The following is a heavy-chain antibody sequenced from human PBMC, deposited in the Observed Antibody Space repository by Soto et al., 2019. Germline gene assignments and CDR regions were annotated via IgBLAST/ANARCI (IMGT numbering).Heavy chain of an antibody. CDR2: IWYDGSKK. Sequence: QVQLVESGGGVVQPGRSLRLSCAASGFTFSSYGMHWVRQAPGKGLEWVAVIWYDGSKKYYADSVKGRFTISRDNSKNPLHLQMNSLRAEDTAVFYCTRDHDSSCYTRYNFDYWGQGTLATVSS. V-gene: IGHV3-33*01. CDR1: GFTFSSYG. D-gene: IGHD3-22*01. J-gene: IGHJ4*02. CDR3: TRDHDSSCYTRYNFDY.